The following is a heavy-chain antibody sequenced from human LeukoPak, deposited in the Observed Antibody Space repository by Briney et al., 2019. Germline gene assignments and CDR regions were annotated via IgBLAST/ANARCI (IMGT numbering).Heavy chain of an antibody. CDR2: TYTSGST. J-gene: IGHJ6*03. CDR3: ARVPLYDFWSGYLPPYYYMDV. CDR1: GGSISSGSYY. V-gene: IGHV4-61*02. Sequence: SETLSLTCTVSGGSISSGSYYWSWIRQPAGKGLEWIGRTYTSGSTNYNPSLKSRVTISVDTSKNQFSLKLSSVTAADTAVYYCARVPLYDFWSGYLPPYYYMDVWGKGTTVIVSS. D-gene: IGHD3-3*01.